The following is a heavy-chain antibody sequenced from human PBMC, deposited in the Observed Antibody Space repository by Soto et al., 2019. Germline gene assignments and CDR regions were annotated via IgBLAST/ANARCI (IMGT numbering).Heavy chain of an antibody. D-gene: IGHD4-17*01. CDR1: VYTFTSYG. CDR3: ARDRLGYGDNNWFDP. Sequence: ASVTVSCKASVYTFTSYGISWVRQAPGQGLEWMGWISAYNGNTNYAQKLQGRVTMTTDTSTSTAYMELRSLRSDDTAVYYCARDRLGYGDNNWFDPWGQGTLVSVSS. CDR2: ISAYNGNT. V-gene: IGHV1-18*01. J-gene: IGHJ5*02.